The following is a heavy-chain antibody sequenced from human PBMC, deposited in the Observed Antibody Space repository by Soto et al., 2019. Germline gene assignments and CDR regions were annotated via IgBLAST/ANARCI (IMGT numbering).Heavy chain of an antibody. CDR3: VKDTSYDSSGPDAFDI. D-gene: IGHD3-22*01. CDR2: ISWNSGTI. CDR1: GFTFDNFA. Sequence: SLRLACSASGFTFDNFAMHWVRQVPGKGLEWVSGISWNSGTIEHGDSVKGRFTISRDNAKNSLYLQMNSPRVEDTAFYYCVKDTSYDSSGPDAFDIWGQGTMVTVSS. J-gene: IGHJ3*02. V-gene: IGHV3-9*01.